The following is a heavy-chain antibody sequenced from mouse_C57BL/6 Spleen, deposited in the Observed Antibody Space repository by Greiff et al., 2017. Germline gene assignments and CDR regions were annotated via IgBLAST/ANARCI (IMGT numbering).Heavy chain of an antibody. CDR1: GFTFSSYG. J-gene: IGHJ1*03. Sequence: EVHLVESGGDLVKPGGSLKLSCAASGFTFSSYGMSWVRQTPDKRLEWVATISSGGSYTYYPDSVKGRFTISRDNAKNTLYLQMSSLKSEDTAMYYCARRGSNYEGYFDVWGTGTTVTVSS. CDR3: ARRGSNYEGYFDV. D-gene: IGHD2-5*01. CDR2: ISSGGSYT. V-gene: IGHV5-6*01.